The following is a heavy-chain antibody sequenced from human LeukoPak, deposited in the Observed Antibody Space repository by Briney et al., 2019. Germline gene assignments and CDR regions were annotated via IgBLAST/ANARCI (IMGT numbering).Heavy chain of an antibody. CDR2: IYYSGST. D-gene: IGHD3-10*01. J-gene: IGHJ4*02. CDR1: GVSISSYY. CDR3: ARHGHFGELLAIDY. Sequence: SETLSLTCTVSGVSISSYYWSWIRQPPGKGLEGIGYIYYSGSTNYNPSLKSRVTISVDTSKNQFSLKLSSVTAADTAVYYCARHGHFGELLAIDYWGQGTLVTVSS. V-gene: IGHV4-59*08.